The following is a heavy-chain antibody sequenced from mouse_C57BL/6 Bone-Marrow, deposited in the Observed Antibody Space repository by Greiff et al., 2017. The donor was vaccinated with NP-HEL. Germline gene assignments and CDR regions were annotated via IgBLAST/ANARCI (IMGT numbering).Heavy chain of an antibody. CDR1: GYTFTSYW. CDR2: INPTTGYT. Sequence: VQLQQPGAELAKPGASVQLSCKASGYTFTSYWMHWVKQRPGPGLEWIGNINPTTGYTQSNTKFKDKATLTVDKSSSTAYMRLSSLTYEDSAVYYCARYRAATGTRAIDYWGQGTSVTVSS. J-gene: IGHJ4*01. V-gene: IGHV1-7*01. D-gene: IGHD4-1*02. CDR3: ARYRAATGTRAIDY.